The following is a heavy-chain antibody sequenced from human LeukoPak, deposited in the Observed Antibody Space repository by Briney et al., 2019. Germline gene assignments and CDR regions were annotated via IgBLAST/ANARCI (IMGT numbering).Heavy chain of an antibody. D-gene: IGHD2-15*01. CDR1: GDSISNNN. J-gene: IGHJ4*02. CDR3: AKDWEYCSGGSCRTYGGLDY. V-gene: IGHV4-59*01. Sequence: SETLSLTCTVSGDSISNNNWSWIRQPPGKGLEWIGYIYYSGSTNYNPFLKSRVTISVDTSKNQFSLKLSSVTAADTAVYYCAKDWEYCSGGSCRTYGGLDYWGQGTLVTVSS. CDR2: IYYSGST.